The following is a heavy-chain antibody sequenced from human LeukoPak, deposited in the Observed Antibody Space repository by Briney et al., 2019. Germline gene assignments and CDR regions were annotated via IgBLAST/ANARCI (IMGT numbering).Heavy chain of an antibody. D-gene: IGHD2-2*01. CDR2: ISYDGSNK. CDR3: ARSHKYCSSTSCYGPDY. J-gene: IGHJ4*02. CDR1: GFTFSSYA. V-gene: IGHV3-30*04. Sequence: GGSLRLSCAASGFTFSSYAMHWVRQAPGKGLEWVAVISYDGSNKYYADSVKGRFTISRDNSKNTLYLQMNSLRAEDTAVYYCARSHKYCSSTSCYGPDYWGQGTLVTVSS.